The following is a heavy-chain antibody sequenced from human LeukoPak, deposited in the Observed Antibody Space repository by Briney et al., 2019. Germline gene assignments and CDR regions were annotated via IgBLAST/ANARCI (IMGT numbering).Heavy chain of an antibody. CDR3: ARDRPFISCSGGSCYSGLSY. V-gene: IGHV1-18*01. CDR1: GYTFTSYG. J-gene: IGHJ4*02. D-gene: IGHD2-15*01. CDR2: ISAYNGNT. Sequence: ASVKVSCKASGYTFTSYGISWVRQAPGQGLEWMGWISAYNGNTNYAQKLQGRVTMTTDTSTSTAYMELRSLRSDDTAVYYCARDRPFISCSGGSCYSGLSYWGQGTLVTVSS.